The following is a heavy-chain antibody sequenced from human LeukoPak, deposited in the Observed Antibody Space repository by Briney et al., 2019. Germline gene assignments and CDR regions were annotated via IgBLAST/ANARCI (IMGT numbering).Heavy chain of an antibody. V-gene: IGHV5-51*01. CDR2: TYPGDSDT. CDR3: ARQPTGYYGSGSYYNTRNWFDP. Sequence: AESLQISCKGSGYSFTSYRIGWVRQMPGKGLEWMGITYPGDSDTRYSPSFQGQVTISADESISTAYLQWSSLKASDTAMYYCARQPTGYYGSGSYYNTRNWFDPWGQGNLLSVSS. D-gene: IGHD3-10*01. J-gene: IGHJ5*02. CDR1: GYSFTSYR.